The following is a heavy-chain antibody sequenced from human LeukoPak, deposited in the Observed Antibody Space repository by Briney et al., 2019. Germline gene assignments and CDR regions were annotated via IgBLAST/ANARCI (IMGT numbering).Heavy chain of an antibody. D-gene: IGHD6-19*01. CDR1: GGSISSYY. J-gene: IGHJ3*02. CDR2: FYTSGST. Sequence: PSQTLSLTCTVSGGSISSYYGSWIRQPAGKALEGIGRFYTSGSTNYTPSLKSPVTMSVDTSKHQLSLKLSSVTAADTAVYYCARVGSGWSWGAFDIWGQGTMVTVSS. CDR3: ARVGSGWSWGAFDI. V-gene: IGHV4-4*07.